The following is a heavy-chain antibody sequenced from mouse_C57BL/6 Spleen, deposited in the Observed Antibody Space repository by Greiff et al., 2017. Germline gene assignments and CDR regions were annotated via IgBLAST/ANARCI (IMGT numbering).Heavy chain of an antibody. Sequence: EVKLMESGSGLVKPSQSLSLTCSVTGYSITSGYYWNWIRQFPGNKLEWMGYISYDGSNNYNPSLKNRISITRDTSKNQFFLKLNSVTTEDTATYYCARIFDYWGQGTTLTVSS. CDR3: ARIFDY. J-gene: IGHJ2*01. CDR2: ISYDGSN. CDR1: GYSITSGYY. V-gene: IGHV3-6*01.